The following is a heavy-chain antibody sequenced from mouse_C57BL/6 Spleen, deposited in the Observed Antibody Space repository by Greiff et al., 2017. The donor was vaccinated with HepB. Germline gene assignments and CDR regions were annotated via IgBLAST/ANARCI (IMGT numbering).Heavy chain of an antibody. V-gene: IGHV2-9-1*01. J-gene: IGHJ2*01. Sequence: VQLVESGPGLVAPSQSLSITCTVSGFSLTSYAISWVRQPPGKGLEWLGVIWTGGGTNYNSALKSRLSISKDNSKSQVFLKMNSLQTDDTARYYCARGHYDGYYEYYFDYWGQGTTLTVSS. CDR2: IWTGGGT. CDR1: GFSLTSYA. D-gene: IGHD2-3*01. CDR3: ARGHYDGYYEYYFDY.